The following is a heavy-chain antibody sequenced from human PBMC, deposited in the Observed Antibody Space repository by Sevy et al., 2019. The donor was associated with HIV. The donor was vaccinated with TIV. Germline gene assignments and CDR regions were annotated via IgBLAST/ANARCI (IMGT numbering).Heavy chain of an antibody. Sequence: GGSLSLSCGASGFTFSSFWINWVRQAPGKGLEWVANINQDGSTSYYVDSAKGRFTISRDNTENSVSLQMNDLRAEDTAVYYCVRAVGGADAYWGQGTLVTVSS. V-gene: IGHV3-7*04. CDR3: VRAVGGADAY. CDR2: INQDGSTS. J-gene: IGHJ4*02. CDR1: GFTFSSFW. D-gene: IGHD2-21*02.